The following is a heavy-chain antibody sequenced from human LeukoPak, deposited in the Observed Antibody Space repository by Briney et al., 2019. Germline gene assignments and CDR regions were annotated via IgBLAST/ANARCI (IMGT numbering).Heavy chain of an antibody. V-gene: IGHV4-4*02. CDR2: IYHSGST. CDR3: ARERYDSSSPTEYFQH. CDR1: GGSISSSNW. D-gene: IGHD6-13*01. Sequence: SETLSLTCAVSGGSISSSNWWSWVRQPPGKGLEWIGEIYHSGSTNYNPSLKSRVTISVDKSKNQFSLKLSSVTAADTAVYYCARERYDSSSPTEYFQHWGQGTLVTVSS. J-gene: IGHJ1*01.